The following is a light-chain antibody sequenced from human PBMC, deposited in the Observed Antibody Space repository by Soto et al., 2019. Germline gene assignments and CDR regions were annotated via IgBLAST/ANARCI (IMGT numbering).Light chain of an antibody. CDR2: EVS. CDR1: SSDVGSYNL. Sequence: QSVLTQPASVSGSPGQSITISCTGTSSDVGSYNLVSWYQQYPGKAPKLMISEVSARPSGVSNRFSGSKSGNTASLTISGLQAEDDADYYCCSYAGSITWVFGGGTKLTVL. V-gene: IGLV2-23*02. CDR3: CSYAGSITWV. J-gene: IGLJ3*02.